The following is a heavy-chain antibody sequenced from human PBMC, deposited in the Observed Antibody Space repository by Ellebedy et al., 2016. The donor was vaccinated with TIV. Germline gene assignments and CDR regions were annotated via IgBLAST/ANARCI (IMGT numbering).Heavy chain of an antibody. CDR1: GGSISSGSYL. D-gene: IGHD3-10*01. V-gene: IGHV4-39*01. J-gene: IGHJ3*02. CDR2: LRFSGNTL. CDR3: ARHSDGIYGEHAFHI. Sequence: MPSETLSLTCTVSGGSISSGSYLWGWIRQPPGGGLEWVGSLRFSGNTLYNNPSLNSRVIVSVDTYNNQLSLKLSSVTAADTAVYYCARHSDGIYGEHAFHIWGRGTMVTVSS.